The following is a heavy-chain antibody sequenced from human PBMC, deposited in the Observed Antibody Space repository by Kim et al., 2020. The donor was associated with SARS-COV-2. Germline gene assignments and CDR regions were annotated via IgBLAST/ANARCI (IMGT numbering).Heavy chain of an antibody. CDR1: GYTFTSYY. CDR2: INPSGGST. CDR3: ARDPEGEMATMNAFDI. Sequence: ASVKVSCKASGYTFTSYYMHWVRQAPGQGLEWMGIINPSGGSTSYAQKFQGRVTMTRDTSTSTVYMELSSLRSEDTAVYYCARDPEGEMATMNAFDIWGQGTMVTVSS. J-gene: IGHJ3*02. D-gene: IGHD5-12*01. V-gene: IGHV1-46*01.